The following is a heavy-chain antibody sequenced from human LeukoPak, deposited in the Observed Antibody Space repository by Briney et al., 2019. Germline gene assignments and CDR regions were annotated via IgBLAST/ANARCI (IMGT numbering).Heavy chain of an antibody. CDR3: ARGASRADY. J-gene: IGHJ4*02. Sequence: PGGSLRLSCAASGITFRNYWMSWVRQAPGKGLEWVAFIKEDGSDKHYVDSVKGRFTISRDNAQNSLYLQMNSLRAEDTALYYCARGASRADYWGQGTLVTVSS. CDR2: IKEDGSDK. CDR1: GITFRNYW. V-gene: IGHV3-7*01.